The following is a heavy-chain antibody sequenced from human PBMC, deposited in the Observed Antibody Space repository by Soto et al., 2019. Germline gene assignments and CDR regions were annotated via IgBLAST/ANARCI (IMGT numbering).Heavy chain of an antibody. CDR3: SRDDSDWFFN. D-gene: IGHD3-9*01. CDR2: TYYRSKWYS. CDR1: GDSVSSNSAA. J-gene: IGHJ4*02. V-gene: IGHV6-1*01. Sequence: SQTLSLTCAISGDSVSSNSAAWNWIRQSPSRGLEWLGRTYYRSKWYSDYAVSVRGRITITPDTSRNQFSLQLNSVTPEDTAVYYCSRDDSDWFFNWGRGTLVTVSS.